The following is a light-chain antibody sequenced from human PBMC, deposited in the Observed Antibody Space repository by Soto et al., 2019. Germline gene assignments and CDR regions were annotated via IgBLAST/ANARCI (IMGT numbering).Light chain of an antibody. V-gene: IGKV3-11*01. J-gene: IGKJ5*01. CDR2: DAS. Sequence: EIVLTQSPATLSLSPGERATLSCRASQSVSSYLAWYQQKPGQAPRLLIYDASNRATGIPARFSGSGSGTDFTLTISSLEREDFAVYYCQQRSNFGQGTRLEI. CDR1: QSVSSY. CDR3: QQRSN.